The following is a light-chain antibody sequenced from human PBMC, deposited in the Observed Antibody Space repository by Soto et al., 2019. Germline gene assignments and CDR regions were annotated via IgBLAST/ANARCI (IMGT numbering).Light chain of an antibody. CDR1: SSDVGSYNL. Sequence: QSALTQPASVSGSPGQSITITCTGISSDVGSYNLVSWYQQHPGKAPKLMIYEGSKRPPGVSYRFSGSKSGNTASLTISGLQPEDEADYYCCSYAGSLLFGGGTKLTVL. CDR2: EGS. V-gene: IGLV2-23*01. J-gene: IGLJ2*01. CDR3: CSYAGSLL.